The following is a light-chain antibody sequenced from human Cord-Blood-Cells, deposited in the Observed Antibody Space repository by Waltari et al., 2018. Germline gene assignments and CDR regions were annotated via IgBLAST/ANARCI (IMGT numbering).Light chain of an antibody. CDR2: GNS. CDR1: SPNIGAGYD. J-gene: IGLJ3*02. V-gene: IGLV1-40*01. Sequence: QSVLTQPPSVSGAPGQRVTISCTGSSPNIGAGYDVPWSQQLPGTAPKLLSYGNSKRPSGVPDRFSGSKSGTSASLAITGLQAEDEADYYCQSYDSSLSGWVFGGGTKLTVL. CDR3: QSYDSSLSGWV.